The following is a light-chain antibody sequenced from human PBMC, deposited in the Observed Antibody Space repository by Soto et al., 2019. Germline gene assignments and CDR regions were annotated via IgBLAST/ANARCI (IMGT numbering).Light chain of an antibody. CDR3: QKYAPSPAIT. J-gene: IGKJ5*01. V-gene: IGKV3-20*01. CDR1: QSVSSSY. CDR2: GTS. Sequence: IVLAQSRGAVCLSLEESTTRSWRDIQSVSSSYLTWYQQKPGQAPRLLIYGTSSRATGIPDRFSGISSGTGFTLTISGLEPEDVAVYYCQKYAPSPAITFGQGTRLEIK.